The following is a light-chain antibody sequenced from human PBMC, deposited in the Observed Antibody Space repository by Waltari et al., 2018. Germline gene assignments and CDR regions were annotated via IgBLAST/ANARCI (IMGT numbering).Light chain of an antibody. V-gene: IGKV3-15*01. Sequence: EIVMTQSPDALSVSPGESATLSCRASESVGSALAWYQQRPGQPPRLLIYGASTRATGSPARFSGSGSGTEFTLTISSLQSEDFAVYYCQQYNYWRTFGQGTKVEIK. CDR1: ESVGSA. J-gene: IGKJ1*01. CDR2: GAS. CDR3: QQYNYWRT.